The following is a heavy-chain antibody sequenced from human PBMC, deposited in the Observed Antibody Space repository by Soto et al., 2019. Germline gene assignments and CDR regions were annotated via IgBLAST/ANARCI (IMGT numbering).Heavy chain of an antibody. V-gene: IGHV4-30-2*01. Sequence: SETLSLTCAVSGGSISSGGYSWSWIRQPPGKGLEWIGYIYHSGSTYYNPSLKSRVTISVDRSKNQFSLKLSSVTAADTAVYYCARGRVNYDILTGYSTYYFDYWGQGTLVTVSS. CDR2: IYHSGST. CDR3: ARGRVNYDILTGYSTYYFDY. D-gene: IGHD3-9*01. CDR1: GGSISSGGYS. J-gene: IGHJ4*02.